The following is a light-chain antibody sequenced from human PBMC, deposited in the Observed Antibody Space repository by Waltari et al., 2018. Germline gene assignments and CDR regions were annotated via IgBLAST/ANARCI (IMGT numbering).Light chain of an antibody. J-gene: IGKJ2*01. CDR1: QSLTKRY. V-gene: IGKV3-20*01. Sequence: EVVLTQSPDTLSLSPGERATLSCRASQSLTKRYLAWYQQKPGRAPRLLIYGASSRAAGIPDRFSGSGSGTDFTLTISRLEPEDFAVYYCQQYCSSVLYTFGQGTKLEIK. CDR2: GAS. CDR3: QQYCSSVLYT.